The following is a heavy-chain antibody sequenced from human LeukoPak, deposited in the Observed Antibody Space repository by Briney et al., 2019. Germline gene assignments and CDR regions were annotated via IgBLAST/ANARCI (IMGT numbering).Heavy chain of an antibody. D-gene: IGHD6-19*01. J-gene: IGHJ4*02. CDR1: GFTFSSYA. V-gene: IGHV3-23*01. CDR3: AKMGLKQWPYNYFDY. CDR2: ISGSGGST. Sequence: GGSLRLSCAASGFTFSSYAMSWVRQAPGKGLERVTAISGSGGSTYYADSVKGRFTISRDNSKNTLYLQMNSLRAEDTAVYYCAKMGLKQWPYNYFDYWGQGTLVTVSS.